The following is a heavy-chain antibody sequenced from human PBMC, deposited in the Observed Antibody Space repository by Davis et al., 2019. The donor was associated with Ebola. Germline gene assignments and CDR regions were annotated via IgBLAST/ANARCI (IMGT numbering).Heavy chain of an antibody. V-gene: IGHV3-15*07. J-gene: IGHJ6*02. CDR1: GFTFSNAW. CDR2: IKSKTDGGTT. CDR3: TTDGVATTYYYYYGMDV. Sequence: PGGSLRLSCVASGFTFSNAWMNWVRQAPGKGLEWVGRIKSKTDGGTTDYAAPVKGRLTISRDDSKNTLYLQMNSLKTEDTAVYYCTTDGVATTYYYYYGMDVWGQGTTVTVSS. D-gene: IGHD5-12*01.